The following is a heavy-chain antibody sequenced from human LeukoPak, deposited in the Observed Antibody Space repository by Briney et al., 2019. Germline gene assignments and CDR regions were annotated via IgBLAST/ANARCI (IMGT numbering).Heavy chain of an antibody. Sequence: GGSLRLSCAASGFTFSSYAMSWVRQAPGKGLEWVSAICGSGGSTYCADSVKGRFTISRDNSKNTLYLQMNSLRAEDTAVYYCAKDEESGYSYGYLDYWGQGTLVTVSS. CDR3: AKDEESGYSYGYLDY. CDR2: ICGSGGST. CDR1: GFTFSSYA. V-gene: IGHV3-23*01. D-gene: IGHD5-18*01. J-gene: IGHJ4*02.